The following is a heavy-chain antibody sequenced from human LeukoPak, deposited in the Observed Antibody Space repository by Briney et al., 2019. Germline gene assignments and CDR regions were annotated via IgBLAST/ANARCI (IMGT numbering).Heavy chain of an antibody. Sequence: ASVKVPCKASGGTFSSYAISWVRQAPGQGLEWMGIINPSGGSTSYAQKFQGRVTMTRDTSTSTVYMELSSLRSEGTAVYYCARGYSSSWDWYFDLWGRGTLVTVSS. CDR2: INPSGGST. CDR3: ARGYSSSWDWYFDL. CDR1: GGTFSSYA. D-gene: IGHD6-13*01. J-gene: IGHJ2*01. V-gene: IGHV1-46*01.